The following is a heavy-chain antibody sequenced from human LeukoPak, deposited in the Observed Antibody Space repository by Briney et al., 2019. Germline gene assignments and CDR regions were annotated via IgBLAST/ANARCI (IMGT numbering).Heavy chain of an antibody. V-gene: IGHV4-59*01. CDR3: ARAVISFGAAVAKGFDC. J-gene: IGHJ4*02. D-gene: IGHD3-16*01. CDR1: GGSFSTYY. Sequence: SGTLSLTCTVSGGSFSTYYWGWIRQPPGKGLEWIGYIYYSGSTDYNPSLKSRVTMSLDTSKNQFSLKLSSVTAADTALYYCARAVISFGAAVAKGFDCWGQGTLVTVSS. CDR2: IYYSGST.